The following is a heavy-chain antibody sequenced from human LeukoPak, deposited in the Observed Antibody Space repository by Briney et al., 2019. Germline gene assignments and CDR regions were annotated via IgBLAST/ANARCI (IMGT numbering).Heavy chain of an antibody. CDR2: ISSNGGST. CDR3: VKGLGPPPVGMDV. CDR1: GFAVSTNY. Sequence: TGGSLRLSCAASGFAVSTNYMNWVRQAPGKGLEYVSAISSNGGSTYYADSVKGRFTISRDNSKNTLYLQMSSLRAEDAAVYYCVKGLGPPPVGMDVWGQGTTVTVSS. V-gene: IGHV3-64D*09. D-gene: IGHD6-6*01. J-gene: IGHJ6*02.